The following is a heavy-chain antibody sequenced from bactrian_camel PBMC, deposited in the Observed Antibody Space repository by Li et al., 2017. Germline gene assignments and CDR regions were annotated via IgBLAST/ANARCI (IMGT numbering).Heavy chain of an antibody. CDR3: ATGRRATIARGEDNY. D-gene: IGHD4*01. V-gene: IGHV3S31*01. CDR2: INSGGSNT. Sequence: VQLVESGGGLVQPGGSLRLSCAASGFTFSNYAMSWVRQAPGQGLEWVSGINSGGSNTYYADSVKGRFTISRDNAKNTLYLQMNSLKSEDMALYYCATGRRATIARGEDNYWGQGTQVTVS. J-gene: IGHJ4*01. CDR1: GFTFSNYA.